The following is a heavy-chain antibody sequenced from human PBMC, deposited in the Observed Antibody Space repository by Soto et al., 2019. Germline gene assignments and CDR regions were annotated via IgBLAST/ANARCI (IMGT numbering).Heavy chain of an antibody. CDR1: GFTFTGYY. V-gene: IGHV1-2*04. D-gene: IGHD3-22*01. Sequence: ASVKVSCKTSGFTFTGYYIHWVRQAPEQGPEWMGWINLNSGGTNYAQTFQDWVTMTRDTSISTAYMELSRLRSDDTAVYYCARGGVGLTNYYPYPFYYAMDVGGQGTTVTVSS. CDR2: INLNSGGT. CDR3: ARGGVGLTNYYPYPFYYAMDV. J-gene: IGHJ6*02.